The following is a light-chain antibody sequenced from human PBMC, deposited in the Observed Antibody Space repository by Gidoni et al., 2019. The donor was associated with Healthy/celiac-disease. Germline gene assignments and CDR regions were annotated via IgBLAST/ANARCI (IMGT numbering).Light chain of an antibody. Sequence: IVLTQSPAPLSLSPGERATLSCRASQSVSSSYLAWYQQKPGQAPRLLIYGASSRATGIPDRFSGSGSGTDFSLLISRLEPEDFAVYYCQQYGSSPSITFGQGTRLEIK. CDR1: QSVSSSY. J-gene: IGKJ5*01. CDR3: QQYGSSPSIT. V-gene: IGKV3-20*01. CDR2: GAS.